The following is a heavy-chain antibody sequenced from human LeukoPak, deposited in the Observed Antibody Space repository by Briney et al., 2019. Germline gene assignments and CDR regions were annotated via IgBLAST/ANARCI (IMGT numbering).Heavy chain of an antibody. CDR3: ARGAAAGPPYYYYYMDV. CDR1: GGSITSYY. D-gene: IGHD6-13*01. J-gene: IGHJ6*03. Sequence: SETLSLTCNVSGGSITSYYWNWIRQPPGKGLEWIGYIYYTGSTNSNPSLKSRLTISLDTSKNQFSLKLTSVTAADTAIYYCARGAAAGPPYYYYYMDVWGKGTTVTVSS. CDR2: IYYTGST. V-gene: IGHV4-59*08.